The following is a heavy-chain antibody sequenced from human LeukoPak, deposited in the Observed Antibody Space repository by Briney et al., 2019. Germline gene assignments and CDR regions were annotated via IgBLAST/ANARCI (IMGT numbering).Heavy chain of an antibody. V-gene: IGHV6-1*01. CDR3: ARVGPHSSSWFDAFDI. J-gene: IGHJ3*02. CDR1: GDSVSSNSAA. Sequence: SQTLSLTCAISGDSVSSNSAAWNWIRQSPSRGLEWLGRTYYRSKWYNDYAVSVKSRITINPDTSKNQFSLKLSSVTAADTAVYYCARVGPHSSSWFDAFDIWGQGTMVTVSS. D-gene: IGHD6-13*01. CDR2: TYYRSKWYN.